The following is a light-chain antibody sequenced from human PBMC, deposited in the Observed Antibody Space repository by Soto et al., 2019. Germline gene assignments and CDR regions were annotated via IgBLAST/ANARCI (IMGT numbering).Light chain of an antibody. CDR3: CSLTSGAPWV. CDR2: ETS. Sequence: QSALTQPASVSGSPGQSITISCTGTNSDVGSHNFVSWYQQYPGKAPKLLIYETSNRPSGLSNRFSGTNSGNTASLTISGLQAEDEDYYYCCSLTSGAPWVFGGGTKLTVL. CDR1: NSDVGSHNF. V-gene: IGLV2-23*01. J-gene: IGLJ3*02.